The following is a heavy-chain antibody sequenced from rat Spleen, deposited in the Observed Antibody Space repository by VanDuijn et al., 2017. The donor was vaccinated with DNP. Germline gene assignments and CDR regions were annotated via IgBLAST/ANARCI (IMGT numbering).Heavy chain of an antibody. J-gene: IGHJ3*01. CDR1: GFTFSDYY. CDR3: ATGVYGGYEDWFAY. CDR2: ISYHGGNT. V-gene: IGHV5-20*01. D-gene: IGHD1-11*01. Sequence: EVQLVESGGGLVQPGRSLKLSCAASGFTFSDYYMAWVRQAPAEGLECVAYISYHGGNTYYGDSVKGRFTISRDNAKNTQYLQMDSLRSEDTATYYCATGVYGGYEDWFAYWGQGTLVTVSS.